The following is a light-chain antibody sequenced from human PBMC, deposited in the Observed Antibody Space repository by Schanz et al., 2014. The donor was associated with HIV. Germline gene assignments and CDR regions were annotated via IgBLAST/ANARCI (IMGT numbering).Light chain of an antibody. J-gene: IGKJ3*01. Sequence: DIQVTQSPSSLSASVGDRVTITCRAGQSISNYLNWYQQKPGKAPNLLIFATSTLQSGVPSRFSGSGSGTDFTLTISSLQPEDFATYYCQQFKSYPQTFGPGTQVNIK. V-gene: IGKV1-39*01. CDR2: ATS. CDR3: QQFKSYPQT. CDR1: QSISNY.